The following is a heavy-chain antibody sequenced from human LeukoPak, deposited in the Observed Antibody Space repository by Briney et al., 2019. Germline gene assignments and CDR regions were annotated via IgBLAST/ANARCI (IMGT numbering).Heavy chain of an antibody. J-gene: IGHJ4*02. V-gene: IGHV1-18*01. D-gene: IGHD5-18*01. Sequence: ASVKVSCKASGYTFTSYGISWVRQAPGQGLEWMGWISAYNGNTNYAQKLQGRVTMTTDTSTSTAYMELRSLRSDDTAVYYCARDQLHSGIYSPVYYWGQGTLVTVSS. CDR3: ARDQLHSGIYSPVYY. CDR1: GYTFTSYG. CDR2: ISAYNGNT.